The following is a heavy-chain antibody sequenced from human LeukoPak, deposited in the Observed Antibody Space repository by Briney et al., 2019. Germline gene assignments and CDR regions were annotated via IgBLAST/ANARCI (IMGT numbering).Heavy chain of an antibody. D-gene: IGHD6-13*01. V-gene: IGHV4-59*08. Sequence: SETLSLICTVSGGSISSYYWSWIRQPPGKGLEWIAYIYYSGSTSYNPSLKSRVTISVDTSKNQFSLKLSSVTAADTAVYYCARQPDRRQLVLWGQGTLVTVSS. CDR3: ARQPDRRQLVL. CDR2: IYYSGST. CDR1: GGSISSYY. J-gene: IGHJ4*02.